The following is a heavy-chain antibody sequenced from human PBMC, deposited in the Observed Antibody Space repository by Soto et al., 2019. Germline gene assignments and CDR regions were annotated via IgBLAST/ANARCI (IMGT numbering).Heavy chain of an antibody. CDR1: GFTFSSYG. J-gene: IGHJ6*02. Sequence: LRLSCAASGFTFSSYGMHWVRQAPGKGLEWVAVISYDGSNKYYADSVKGRFTISRGNSKNTMYLQMNSLRAEDTAVYYCARGPYYDFWSGYSGLDYYYYGMDVWGQGTTVTVSS. D-gene: IGHD3-3*01. V-gene: IGHV3-30*03. CDR2: ISYDGSNK. CDR3: ARGPYYDFWSGYSGLDYYYYGMDV.